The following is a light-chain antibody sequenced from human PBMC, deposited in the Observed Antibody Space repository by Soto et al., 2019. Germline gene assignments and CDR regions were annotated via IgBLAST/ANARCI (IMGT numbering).Light chain of an antibody. CDR1: SSDVGGYNY. V-gene: IGLV2-11*01. J-gene: IGLJ2*01. CDR3: CSYAGTYTYEV. Sequence: QSVLTQPRSVSGSPGQSVTISCTGSSSDVGGYNYVSWYQQHPGKAPKLMIYDVSKRPSGVPDRFSGSKFGNTASLTISGLQAEDEADYYCCSYAGTYTYEVFGGGTKVTVL. CDR2: DVS.